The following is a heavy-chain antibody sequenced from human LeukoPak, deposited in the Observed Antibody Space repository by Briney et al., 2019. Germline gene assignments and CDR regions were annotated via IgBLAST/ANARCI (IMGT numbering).Heavy chain of an antibody. Sequence: SETLSLTCTVSDGSTTGTRYYWGWFRQTPGKGPEWIGNINYRGAVYYNPSHRSRATISLATSKNQFPLRLTSVTAADTAVYFCARVTKYDNSRNNYYMDVWGKGTTVTVSS. D-gene: IGHD4-17*01. J-gene: IGHJ6*03. CDR3: ARVTKYDNSRNNYYMDV. CDR2: INYRGAV. CDR1: DGSTTGTRYY. V-gene: IGHV4-39*06.